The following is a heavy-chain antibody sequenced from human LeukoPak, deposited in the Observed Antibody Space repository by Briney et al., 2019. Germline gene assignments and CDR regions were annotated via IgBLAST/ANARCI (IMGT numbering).Heavy chain of an antibody. J-gene: IGHJ4*02. D-gene: IGHD3-3*01. V-gene: IGHV4-4*02. CDR2: IYHSGNT. CDR1: GGSISSSNW. Sequence: SETLSLTCTVSGGSISSSNWWSWVRQPPGKGLEWIGEIYHSGNTNYNPSLKSRVTILEDKSKNQFSLKLSSVTAADTAVYYCARLSLKVLEWSPTKGKETHYFDYWGQGTLVTVSS. CDR3: ARLSLKVLEWSPTKGKETHYFDY.